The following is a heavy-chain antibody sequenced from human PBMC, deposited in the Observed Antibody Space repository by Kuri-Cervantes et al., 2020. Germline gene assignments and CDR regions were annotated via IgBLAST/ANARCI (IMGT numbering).Heavy chain of an antibody. D-gene: IGHD2-15*01. Sequence: GGSLRLSCAASGFTFSSHWMSWVRQAPGKGLEWVANIKKDGSEKYYLDSVKGRFTISRDNAEKSLFLQMNSLRAEDTALYYCAKDSCSGGSCYGMDVWGKGTTVTVSS. CDR2: IKKDGSEK. J-gene: IGHJ6*04. CDR1: GFTFSSHW. CDR3: AKDSCSGGSCYGMDV. V-gene: IGHV3-7*05.